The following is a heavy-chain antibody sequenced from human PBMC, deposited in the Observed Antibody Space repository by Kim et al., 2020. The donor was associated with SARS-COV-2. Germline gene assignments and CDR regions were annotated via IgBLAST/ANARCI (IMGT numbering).Heavy chain of an antibody. V-gene: IGHV4-39*01. D-gene: IGHD3-22*01. CDR2: IYYSGST. Sequence: SETLSLTCTVSGGSISSSSYYWGWLRQPPGQGLEWIGCIYYSGSTYYNPSLKSRVTISVDTSKNQFSLKLSSVPAADTAVYYCARHYGRSYYYDSSGYYQTFDYWGQGTLVPVSS. CDR3: ARHYGRSYYYDSSGYYQTFDY. J-gene: IGHJ4*02. CDR1: GGSISSSSYY.